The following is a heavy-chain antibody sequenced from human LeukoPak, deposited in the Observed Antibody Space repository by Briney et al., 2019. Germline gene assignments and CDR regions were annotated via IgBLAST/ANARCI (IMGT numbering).Heavy chain of an antibody. V-gene: IGHV3-30*04. Sequence: GRSLRLSCAASGFTFSAYAMHWVRQAPGKGLEWVSVISYDGSNKYYADSVKGRFTISRDNAKNSLFLQMDSLRDEDTAVYYCATYAYWGQGTLVTVSS. CDR2: ISYDGSNK. CDR1: GFTFSAYA. J-gene: IGHJ1*01. CDR3: ATYAY.